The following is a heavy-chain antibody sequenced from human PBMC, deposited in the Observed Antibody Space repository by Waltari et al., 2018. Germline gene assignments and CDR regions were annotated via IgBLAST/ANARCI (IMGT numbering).Heavy chain of an antibody. D-gene: IGHD1-26*01. Sequence: EVQLVQSGAEVKKPGESLKISCKGSGYSFTSYWIGWVRQMPGKGLEWMGIIYPGDSDTRYSPSFQGQVTISADKSISTAYLQWSSLKASDTAMYYCARRRGWELLEHEEDYFDYWGQGTLVTVSS. J-gene: IGHJ4*02. CDR3: ARRRGWELLEHEEDYFDY. V-gene: IGHV5-51*03. CDR2: IYPGDSDT. CDR1: GYSFTSYW.